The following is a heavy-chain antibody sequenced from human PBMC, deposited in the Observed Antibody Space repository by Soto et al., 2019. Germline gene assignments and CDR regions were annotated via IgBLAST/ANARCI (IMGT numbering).Heavy chain of an antibody. J-gene: IGHJ4*02. Sequence: QITLKECGPTLVKPTQTLTLTCTFSGFSLSTSEEGVGWIRQPPGKALEWLALIYWDDDKRYSPSLKTRLTITKDTSKNQVVLTMTNVDPVDTATYYCAHGSCSGADFYPNLYFDYWGQGILVTVSS. CDR3: AHGSCSGADFYPNLYFDY. D-gene: IGHD2-15*01. CDR1: GFSLSTSEEG. V-gene: IGHV2-5*02. CDR2: IYWDDDK.